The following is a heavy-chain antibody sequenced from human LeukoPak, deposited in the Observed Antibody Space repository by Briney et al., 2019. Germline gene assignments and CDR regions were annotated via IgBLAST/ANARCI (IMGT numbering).Heavy chain of an antibody. CDR1: GFTFSSYS. V-gene: IGHV3-21*01. Sequence: PGGSLRLSCAASGFTFSSYSMNWVRQAPGKGLEWVSSISSSSSYIYYADSVKGRFTISRDNAKNSLYLQMNSLRAEDTAVYYCARVVSDYDTLTGYYKPTCFDYWGQGTLVTVSS. CDR3: ARVVSDYDTLTGYYKPTCFDY. CDR2: ISSSSSYI. J-gene: IGHJ4*02. D-gene: IGHD3-9*01.